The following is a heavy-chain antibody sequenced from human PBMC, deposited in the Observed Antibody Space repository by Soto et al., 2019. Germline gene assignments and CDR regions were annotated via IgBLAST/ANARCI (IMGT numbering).Heavy chain of an antibody. CDR3: ERERSSSCFDY. D-gene: IGHD6-6*01. CDR1: GGSISSYY. J-gene: IGHJ4*02. CDR2: IYYSGST. V-gene: IGHV4-59*01. Sequence: SETLSLTCTVSGGSISSYYWSWIRQPPGKGLEWIGYIYYSGSTNYNPSLKSRVTISVDTSKNQFSPKLSSVTAADTAVYYCERERSSSCFDYWGQGTLVTVSS.